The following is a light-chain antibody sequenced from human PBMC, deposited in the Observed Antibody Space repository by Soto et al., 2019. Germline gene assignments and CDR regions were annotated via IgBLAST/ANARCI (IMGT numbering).Light chain of an antibody. V-gene: IGKV1-12*01. CDR1: QGMSSW. Sequence: DIQLTLFPSIMSASLGDRVTITCRASQGMSSWVAWYQQKLGKAPNLLIYDASTLQSGVPSRFSGSGSGTDFTLTISSLQPEDFGTYYCQQDNGCPLTFGGGTKVDIK. CDR2: DAS. CDR3: QQDNGCPLT. J-gene: IGKJ4*01.